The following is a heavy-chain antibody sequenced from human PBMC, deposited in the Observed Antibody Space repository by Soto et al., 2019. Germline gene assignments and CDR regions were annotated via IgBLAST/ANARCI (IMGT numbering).Heavy chain of an antibody. CDR2: IYYIGTT. V-gene: IGHV4-30-4*01. Sequence: QVQLQESGPGLVKPSQTLSLTCTVSGDSMGSGDYYWTWIRQPPGKGLEWIGYIYYIGTTFYNPSLERRVNISIDTSRIPFSLRLPSVTAADTAVYYCSRGSTYYGFLTWGQGTLVTVSS. CDR1: GDSMGSGDYY. CDR3: SRGSTYYGFLT. J-gene: IGHJ5*02. D-gene: IGHD3-10*01.